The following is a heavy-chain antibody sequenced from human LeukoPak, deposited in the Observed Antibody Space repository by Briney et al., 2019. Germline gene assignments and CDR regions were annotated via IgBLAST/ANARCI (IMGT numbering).Heavy chain of an antibody. V-gene: IGHV3-21*01. D-gene: IGHD3-22*01. J-gene: IGHJ4*02. CDR3: ARDRGSGYYHFDY. CDR2: ISSSSSYI. Sequence: PGGSLRLSCAASGFTFSSYSMNWVRQAPGKGQKWVSSISSSSSYIYYADSVKGRFTISRDNAKNSLYLQMNSLRAEDTAVYYCARDRGSGYYHFDYWGQGTLVTVSS. CDR1: GFTFSSYS.